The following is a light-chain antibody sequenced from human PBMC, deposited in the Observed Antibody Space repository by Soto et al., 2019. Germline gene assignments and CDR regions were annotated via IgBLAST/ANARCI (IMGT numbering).Light chain of an antibody. CDR2: DAS. V-gene: IGKV1-33*01. CDR1: QDISNY. J-gene: IGKJ3*01. CDR3: QHFDMLPLS. Sequence: DIQMTQSPPSLSASVGDRVTITCQARQDISNYLNWYQQNLGKAPKLLIYDASNVETGVPSTLSGSGSGAHFTLTITSLQPEERATYYCQHFDMLPLSFCPGTKGHIK.